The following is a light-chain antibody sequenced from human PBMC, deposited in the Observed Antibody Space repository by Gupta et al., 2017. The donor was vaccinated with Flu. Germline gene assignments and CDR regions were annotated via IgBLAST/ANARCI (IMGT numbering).Light chain of an antibody. CDR2: LVS. Sequence: VTLGQPASISCRTSQSLVYSDGNTILHWFQQRPGQSPRRLIYLVSHRESGVPDRFSGSGSGTEFTLKISRVEAEDVGVYFCRQGAHWPWAFGQGTKVEIK. V-gene: IGKV2-30*01. CDR3: RQGAHWPWA. J-gene: IGKJ1*01. CDR1: QSLVYSDGNTI.